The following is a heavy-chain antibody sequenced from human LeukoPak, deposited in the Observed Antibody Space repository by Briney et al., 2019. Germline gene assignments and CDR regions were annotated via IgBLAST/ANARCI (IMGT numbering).Heavy chain of an antibody. D-gene: IGHD6-19*01. CDR2: ISRSSGSSI. V-gene: IGHV3-48*03. CDR1: GFTFSNYA. J-gene: IGHJ4*02. CDR3: ARDSSGWYYFDY. Sequence: PGTSLRLSCAAAGFTFSNYAMHWVRQAPGKGLEWVSYISRSSGSSIYYADSVKGRFTISRDNAKNSLYLQMNSLRAEDTAVYYCARDSSGWYYFDYWGQGILVTVSS.